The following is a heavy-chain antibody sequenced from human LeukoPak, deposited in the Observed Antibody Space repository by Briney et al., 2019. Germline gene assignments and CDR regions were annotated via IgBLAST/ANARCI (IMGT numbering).Heavy chain of an antibody. V-gene: IGHV4-59*01. D-gene: IGHD2-21*01. Sequence: PSETLSLTCIVSGGSISSYYWSWIRQPPGKGLEWIGYIYYSGSTNYNPSLKSRVTISVDTSKNQFSLKLSSVTAAHTAVYYCARVPRPYEVGAFDIWGQGTMVTVSS. CDR3: ARVPRPYEVGAFDI. CDR1: GGSISSYY. CDR2: IYYSGST. J-gene: IGHJ3*02.